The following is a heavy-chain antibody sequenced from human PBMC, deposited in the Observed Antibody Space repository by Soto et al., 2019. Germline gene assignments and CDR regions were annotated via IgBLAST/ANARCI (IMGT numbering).Heavy chain of an antibody. J-gene: IGHJ4*02. CDR2: ISWNSGSI. CDR1: GFPFDDYA. D-gene: IGHD3-10*01. CDR3: AKDISTMVRGDPDYYFDL. Sequence: EVQLVESGGGLVQPGRSLRLSCAASGFPFDDYAMHWVRQAPGKGLEWVSGISWNSGSIGYVDSVKGRFTISRDNAKNSLSLQMNSLRPEDTALYYCAKDISTMVRGDPDYYFDLWGRGTLVTVSS. V-gene: IGHV3-9*01.